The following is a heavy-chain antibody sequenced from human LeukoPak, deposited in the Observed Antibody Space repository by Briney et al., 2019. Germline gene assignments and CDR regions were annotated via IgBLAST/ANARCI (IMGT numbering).Heavy chain of an antibody. J-gene: IGHJ4*02. D-gene: IGHD5-24*01. V-gene: IGHV3-21*01. Sequence: GGSLRLSCAASGFTFSSYSMNWVRQAPGKELEWVSSISSSYIYYADSVKGRFTISRDNAKNSLYLQMNSLRAEDTAVYYCARMATIAHWGQGTLVTVSS. CDR2: ISSSYI. CDR1: GFTFSSYS. CDR3: ARMATIAH.